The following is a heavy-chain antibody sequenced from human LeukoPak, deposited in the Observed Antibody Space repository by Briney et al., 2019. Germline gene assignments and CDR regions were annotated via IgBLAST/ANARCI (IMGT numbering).Heavy chain of an antibody. D-gene: IGHD3-16*02. CDR2: VSWNGVDK. V-gene: IGHV3-9*01. Sequence: GRSLRLSCVASGFIVNDHAMHWVRQTPGKGLEWVAGVSWNGVDKGYADSVKGRFTIFRDNAKNSMYLQMNSLRIEDTALYYCSKDISAGGLDVWGPGTPVTVSS. CDR1: GFIVNDHA. CDR3: SKDISAGGLDV. J-gene: IGHJ6*02.